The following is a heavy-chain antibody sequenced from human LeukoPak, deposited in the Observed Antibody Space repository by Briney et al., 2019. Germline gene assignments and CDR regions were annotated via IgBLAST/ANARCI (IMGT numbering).Heavy chain of an antibody. V-gene: IGHV3-53*01. CDR3: ARVPWGGHTFDY. CDR2: IYSGGST. CDR1: GFTVNSNY. J-gene: IGHJ4*02. Sequence: GGSLRPSCAASGFTVNSNYMSWVRQAPGKGLESVSVIYSGGSTYYADSVKGRFTISRDNSKNTLYLQMNSLRAEDTAVYYCARVPWGGHTFDYWGQGTLVTVSS. D-gene: IGHD3-10*01.